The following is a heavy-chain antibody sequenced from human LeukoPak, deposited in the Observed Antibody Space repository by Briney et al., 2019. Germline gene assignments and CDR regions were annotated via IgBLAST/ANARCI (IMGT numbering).Heavy chain of an antibody. CDR2: INPKSGGT. CDR3: ARGPHKRTYDRDNWFDP. J-gene: IGHJ5*02. V-gene: IGHV1-2*02. CDR1: RYTFTGYY. Sequence: ASVKVSCKHSRYTFTGYYMHWVRQAPGQGLEWRGWINPKSGGTNYAQKFQGRVTMTRDTSISTAYMKLSRPISVDTAVYYCARGPHKRTYDRDNWFDPWGQGTLVTVSS. D-gene: IGHD1-1*01.